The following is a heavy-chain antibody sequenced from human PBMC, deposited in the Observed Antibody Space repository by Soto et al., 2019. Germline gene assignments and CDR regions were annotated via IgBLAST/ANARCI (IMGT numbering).Heavy chain of an antibody. V-gene: IGHV1-69*01. CDR1: GGTFSSYA. J-gene: IGHJ6*02. D-gene: IGHD3-10*01. CDR2: IIPIFGTA. Sequence: QVQLVQSGAEVQKPGSSVKVSCKASGGTFSSYAISWVRQAPGQGLEWMGGIIPIFGTANYAQKFQGRVTITADESTSTAYMELSSLRSEDTAVYYCARSNYYGSGGYYYGMDVWGQGTTVTVSS. CDR3: ARSNYYGSGGYYYGMDV.